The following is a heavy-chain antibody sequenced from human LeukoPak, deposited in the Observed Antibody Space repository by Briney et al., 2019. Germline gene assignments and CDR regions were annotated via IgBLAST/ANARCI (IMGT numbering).Heavy chain of an antibody. D-gene: IGHD3-22*01. V-gene: IGHV4-30-2*01. J-gene: IGHJ4*02. CDR1: GGSISSGGYY. CDR3: ARESLMYYYDSSGYGPHVIFDY. Sequence: PSQTLSLTCTVSGGSISSGGYYWSWIRQPPGKGLEWIGYIYHSGSTYYNPSLKSRVTISVDRSKNQFSLKLSSVTAADTAVYYCARESLMYYYDSSGYGPHVIFDYWGQGTLVTVSS. CDR2: IYHSGST.